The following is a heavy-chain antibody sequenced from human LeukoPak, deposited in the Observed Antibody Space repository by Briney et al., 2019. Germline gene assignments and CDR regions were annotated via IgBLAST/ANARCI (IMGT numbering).Heavy chain of an antibody. CDR3: ARPGTYGSGSYESDY. CDR1: GGSISSYY. Sequence: SETLSLTCTVSGGSISSYYWSWIRQPPGKGLEWIGYIYYSGTTNYNPSLKSRVTISVDTSKNQFSLKLSSVTAADTAVYYCARPGTYGSGSYESDYWGQGTLVTVSS. V-gene: IGHV4-59*08. J-gene: IGHJ4*02. CDR2: IYYSGTT. D-gene: IGHD3-10*01.